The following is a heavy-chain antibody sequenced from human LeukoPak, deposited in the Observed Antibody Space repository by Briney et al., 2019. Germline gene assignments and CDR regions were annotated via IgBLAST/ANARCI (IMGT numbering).Heavy chain of an antibody. J-gene: IGHJ5*02. V-gene: IGHV4-61*01. CDR1: GASVTSGSYD. CDR2: RHHSGSA. D-gene: IGHD3-9*01. Sequence: SETLSLTCTVSGASVTSGSYDWSWIRQPPGQGLEWIGYRHHSGSAIYNPSLKSRLTISLDTSKNQLSLNLISVTAADTAVYYCARFAMTGKFLDPWGQGTLVTVSS. CDR3: ARFAMTGKFLDP.